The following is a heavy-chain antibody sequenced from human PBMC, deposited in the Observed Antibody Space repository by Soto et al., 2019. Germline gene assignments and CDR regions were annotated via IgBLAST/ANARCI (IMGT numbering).Heavy chain of an antibody. D-gene: IGHD6-13*01. J-gene: IGHJ4*02. CDR1: GFTVSSNY. Sequence: GGSLGLSCAASGFTVSSNYMSWVRQAPGKGLEWVSVIYSGGSTYYADSVKGRFTISRDNSKNTLYLQMNSLRAEDTAVYYCARDSQLAPFDYWGQGTLVTVSS. CDR3: ARDSQLAPFDY. CDR2: IYSGGST. V-gene: IGHV3-66*01.